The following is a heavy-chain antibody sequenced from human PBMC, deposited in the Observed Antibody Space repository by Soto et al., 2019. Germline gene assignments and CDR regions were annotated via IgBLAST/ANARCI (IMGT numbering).Heavy chain of an antibody. V-gene: IGHV3-23*01. D-gene: IGHD3-22*01. Sequence: EVQLLESGGGLVQPGGSLRLSCAASGFTFSSYAMSWVRQAPGKGLEWVSAISGSGGSTYYADSVKGRFTISRDNYKKTLYLQMISLRADDTAVYYCAKGGNYYDSGGYLHWGQGTLVTVSS. J-gene: IGHJ4*02. CDR1: GFTFSSYA. CDR3: AKGGNYYDSGGYLH. CDR2: ISGSGGST.